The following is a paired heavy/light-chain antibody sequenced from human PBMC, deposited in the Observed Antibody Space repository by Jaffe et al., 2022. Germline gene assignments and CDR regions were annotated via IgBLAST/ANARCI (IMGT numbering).Heavy chain of an antibody. Sequence: EVQLVESGGNLVQPGGSLRLSCAASGFTFSSYEMNWVRQAPGKGLEWVSYISSSGNTIYYADSVKGRFTISRDNAKNSLYLQMNSLRAEDTAVYYCTTIYGSGRFDPWGQGTLVTVSS. V-gene: IGHV3-48*03. D-gene: IGHD3-10*01. CDR1: GFTFSSYE. CDR2: ISSSGNTI. CDR3: TTIYGSGRFDP. J-gene: IGHJ5*02.
Light chain of an antibody. Sequence: NFMLTQPHSVSESPGKTVTISCTGSSGSIASNYVRWYQQRPGSAPTTVIYEDNQRPSGVPDRFSGSIDSSSNSASLTISGLKTEDEADYYCQSYDSHNHWVFGGGTKLTVL. CDR2: EDN. J-gene: IGLJ3*02. V-gene: IGLV6-57*02. CDR1: SGSIASNY. CDR3: QSYDSHNHWV.